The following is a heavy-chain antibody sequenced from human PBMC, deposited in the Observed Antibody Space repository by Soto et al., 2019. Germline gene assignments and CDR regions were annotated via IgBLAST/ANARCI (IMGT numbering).Heavy chain of an antibody. D-gene: IGHD3-16*01. CDR1: GFSISSGYY. V-gene: IGHV4-38-2*01. CDR3: ARLLSNYFDD. J-gene: IGHJ4*02. CDR2: IYYSGST. Sequence: SETLSLTCGVSGFSISSGYYWGWVRQPPGKGLEWIGYIYYSGSTYYNPSLKSRVTISVDTSKNQFSLKLSSVTAADTAVYYCARLLSNYFDDWGQGTLVTVSS.